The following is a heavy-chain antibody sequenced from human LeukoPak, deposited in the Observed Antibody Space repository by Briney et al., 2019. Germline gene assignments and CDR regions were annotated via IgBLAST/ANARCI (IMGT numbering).Heavy chain of an antibody. D-gene: IGHD3-10*01. Sequence: ASVKVSCKASGYTFTSYGISWVRQAPGQGLEWMGWISAYNGNTNYAQKFQGRVTMTTDTSTSTAYMELRSLRSDDTAVYYCVAIRGFGELLYPRGWGQGTLVTVSS. J-gene: IGHJ4*02. CDR2: ISAYNGNT. V-gene: IGHV1-18*01. CDR3: VAIRGFGELLYPRG. CDR1: GYTFTSYG.